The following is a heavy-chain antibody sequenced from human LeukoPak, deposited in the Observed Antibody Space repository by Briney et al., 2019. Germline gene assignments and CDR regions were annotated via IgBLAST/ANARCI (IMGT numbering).Heavy chain of an antibody. Sequence: SETLSLTCTVSGGSVSSASYYWSWIRQPPGKGLEWIGYIYYSGSTNYNPSLKSRVTISVDTSKNQFSLKLSSVTAADTAVYYGARRPLWFGELLDYWGQGTLVTVSS. V-gene: IGHV4-61*01. CDR2: IYYSGST. CDR1: GGSVSSASYY. CDR3: ARRPLWFGELLDY. D-gene: IGHD3-10*01. J-gene: IGHJ4*02.